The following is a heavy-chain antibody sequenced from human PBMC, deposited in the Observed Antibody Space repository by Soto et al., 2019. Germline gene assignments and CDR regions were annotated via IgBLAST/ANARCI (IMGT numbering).Heavy chain of an antibody. CDR3: ARWELDL. D-gene: IGHD1-26*01. Sequence: QVQLVESGGGVVQPGKSLRLSCAASGFTFSHHGIHWVRQAPGKGLEWVAVIWYDGSLKYYADSVQGRFIVSRDNSKNTVYLQMNSLRVEDTAMYYCARWELDLWGQGTLVTVSS. J-gene: IGHJ4*02. CDR2: IWYDGSLK. CDR1: GFTFSHHG. V-gene: IGHV3-33*01.